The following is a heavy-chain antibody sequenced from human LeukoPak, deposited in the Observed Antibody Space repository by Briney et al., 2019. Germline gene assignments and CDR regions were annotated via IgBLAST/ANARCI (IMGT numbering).Heavy chain of an antibody. Sequence: GASVKVSCKASGYTFTSYGISWVRQAPGQGLEWMGWISAYNGNTNYAQKLQGRVTMTEDTSTDTAYMELSSLRSEDTAVYYCATLAASSMVRGVANWFDPWGQGTLVTVSS. CDR3: ATLAASSMVRGVANWFDP. V-gene: IGHV1-18*01. D-gene: IGHD3-10*01. CDR1: GYTFTSYG. J-gene: IGHJ5*02. CDR2: ISAYNGNT.